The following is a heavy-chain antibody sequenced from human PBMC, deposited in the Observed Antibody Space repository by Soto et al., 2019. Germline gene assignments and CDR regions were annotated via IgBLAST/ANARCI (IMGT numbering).Heavy chain of an antibody. CDR1: GGTFSRYT. D-gene: IGHD2-2*01. V-gene: IGHV1-69*12. CDR3: ARRYCINTSCDGDYYYGMDV. Sequence: QVQLVQSGAEVKKPGSSVKVSCKASGGTFSRYTISWVRQAPGQGLEWMGGIIPIFGTANYAQKLQGRVTITADESTSTAYMELSSLRSEDTAVYYCARRYCINTSCDGDYYYGMDVWGQGTTVTVSS. J-gene: IGHJ6*02. CDR2: IIPIFGTA.